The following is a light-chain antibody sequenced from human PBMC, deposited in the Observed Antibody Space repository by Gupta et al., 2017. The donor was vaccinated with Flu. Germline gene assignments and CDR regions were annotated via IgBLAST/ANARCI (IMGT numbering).Light chain of an antibody. Sequence: IVLTQAPGPPSLPPGERATLSGRASQRVSSSYLAWYQPKPGQAPRLLIYATSCRATGVPDRFSGSGSGKSFTLTISRLEPEDFAVYYCQQHGSSAYSFGQGTKLEIK. CDR3: QQHGSSAYS. CDR2: ATS. V-gene: IGKV3-20*01. J-gene: IGKJ2*03. CDR1: QRVSSSY.